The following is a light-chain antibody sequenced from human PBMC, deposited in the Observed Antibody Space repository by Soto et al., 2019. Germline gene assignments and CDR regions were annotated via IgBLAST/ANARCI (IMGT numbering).Light chain of an antibody. Sequence: QSVLTQPASVSGSPGQSITISCTGTSSDIGSYNLVSWYQQHPGKAPKLIIYEVIKRPSGVSNRFSGSNSGNTASLTISGLRAEDEADYYCCSYAGDSTWVFGGGTQLTVL. CDR1: SSDIGSYNL. J-gene: IGLJ3*02. CDR3: CSYAGDSTWV. CDR2: EVI. V-gene: IGLV2-23*02.